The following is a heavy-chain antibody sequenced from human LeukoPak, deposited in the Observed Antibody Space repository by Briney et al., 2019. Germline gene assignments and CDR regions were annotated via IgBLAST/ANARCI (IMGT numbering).Heavy chain of an antibody. D-gene: IGHD3-9*01. V-gene: IGHV3-15*01. CDR2: IKSKTDGGTT. J-gene: IGHJ4*02. Sequence: GGSLRLSCAASGFTFSNAWMSWVCQAPGKGLEWVGRIKSKTDGGTTDYAAPVKGRFTISRDDSKNTLYLQMNSLKTEDTAVYYCTNDILTGYYANYWGQGTLVTVSS. CDR1: GFTFSNAW. CDR3: TNDILTGYYANY.